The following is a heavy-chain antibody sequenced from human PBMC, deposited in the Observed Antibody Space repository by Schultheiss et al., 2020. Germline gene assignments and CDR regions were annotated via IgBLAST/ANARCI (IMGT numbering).Heavy chain of an antibody. Sequence: ASVKVSCKASGYTFTSYGISWVRQAPGQGLEWMGWISGYNGKAHYAEKLQGRVTITSDRSVSTAYMELSSLRSEDMVVYSCVRGYYGSGSSPQQAITTKDYWGQGTLVTVSS. V-gene: IGHV1-18*03. CDR2: ISGYNGKA. CDR3: VRGYYGSGSSPQQAITTKDY. J-gene: IGHJ4*02. D-gene: IGHD3-10*01. CDR1: GYTFTSYG.